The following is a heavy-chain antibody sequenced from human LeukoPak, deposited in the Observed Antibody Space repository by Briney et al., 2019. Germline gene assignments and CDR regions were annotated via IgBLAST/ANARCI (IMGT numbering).Heavy chain of an antibody. J-gene: IGHJ3*02. CDR1: GFAFGGYS. V-gene: IGHV3-23*01. CDR2: IHDDGSRT. D-gene: IGHD3-10*01. CDR3: AKDGGVWGDPDAFGI. Sequence: GGSLRLSCAASGFAFGGYSLSWVRQTPGKGLEWVSHIHDDGSRTYYADSVKGRLTISRDNSKSTMYLQMNSLRAEDTAIYYCAKDGGVWGDPDAFGIWGQGTLVTVSS.